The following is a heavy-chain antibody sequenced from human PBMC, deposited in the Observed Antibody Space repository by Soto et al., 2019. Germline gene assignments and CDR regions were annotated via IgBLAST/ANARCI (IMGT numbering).Heavy chain of an antibody. V-gene: IGHV3-9*01. CDR1: GFNFNDYG. Sequence: EVQLVESGGGWVQHGRSLRLSCAASGFNFNDYGMHWVRQVPGKGLEWVSGISWTGGPIGYSDSVKGRFTISRDNAKKSLYLQMNSLRAEDTALDSCTKDIRRNGDYGPHYFYYWCQGTLVTVSS. D-gene: IGHD2-21*02. CDR3: TKDIRRNGDYGPHYFYY. CDR2: ISWTGGPI. J-gene: IGHJ4*02.